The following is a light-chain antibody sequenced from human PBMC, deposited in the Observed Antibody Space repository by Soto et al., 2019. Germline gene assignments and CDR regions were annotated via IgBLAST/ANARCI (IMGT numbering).Light chain of an antibody. CDR1: QSIKSW. CDR2: EAS. V-gene: IGKV1-5*03. CDR3: QQYGTSPQT. Sequence: DIQMTQSPSTLSASVGDRVTITCRASQSIKSWLAWYQQKPGKAPKLLIYEASSLESGVPSRFGGSGSGTDFTLTISRLEPEDFAVYYCQQYGTSPQTFGQGTKVDIK. J-gene: IGKJ1*01.